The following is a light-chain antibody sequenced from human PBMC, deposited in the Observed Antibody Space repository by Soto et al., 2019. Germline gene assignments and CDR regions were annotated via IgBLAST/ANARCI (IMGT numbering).Light chain of an antibody. CDR2: EGS. V-gene: IGLV2-23*01. CDR3: CSYAGSSTFVV. J-gene: IGLJ2*01. Sequence: QSALTQPASVSGSPGQSITISCTGTSSDVGGYNLVSWYQQHPGKAPKLMIYEGSKRPSGVSNRFSGSKSGNTASLTISGLQAEDEAAYYCCSYAGSSTFVVFGGGTKLTVL. CDR1: SSDVGGYNL.